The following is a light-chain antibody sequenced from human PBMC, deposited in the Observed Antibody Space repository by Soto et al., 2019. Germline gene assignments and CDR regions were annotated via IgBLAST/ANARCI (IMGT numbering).Light chain of an antibody. CDR1: SSDVGAYNY. Sequence: QSVLTQPASVSGSPGQTITISCTGTSSDVGAYNYVSWYQQHLGKAPKLMIYEVSNRPSGVSDRPSGSKSGNTASLTISGLQAADEADYYCSSKRTTASLVFGTGTKVTVL. V-gene: IGLV2-14*01. J-gene: IGLJ1*01. CDR3: SSKRTTASLV. CDR2: EVS.